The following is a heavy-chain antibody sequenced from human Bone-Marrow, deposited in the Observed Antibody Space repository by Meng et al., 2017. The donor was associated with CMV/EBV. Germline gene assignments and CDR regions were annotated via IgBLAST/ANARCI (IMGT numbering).Heavy chain of an antibody. J-gene: IGHJ4*02. CDR2: INPKNGVT. D-gene: IGHD6-19*01. CDR3: TSDGGWYFDY. Sequence: ASVKVSCKASGYTFTAYYMHWVRQAPGQGLEWMGWINPKNGVTNYAQKFQDRVTMTRDTSISTAYMEVSRLRSDDMAAYYCTSDGGWYFDYWGQGTLVTVSS. CDR1: GYTFTAYY. V-gene: IGHV1-2*02.